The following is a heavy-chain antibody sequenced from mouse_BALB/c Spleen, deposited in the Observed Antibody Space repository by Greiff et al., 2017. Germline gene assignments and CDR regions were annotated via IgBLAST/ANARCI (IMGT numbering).Heavy chain of an antibody. J-gene: IGHJ4*01. Sequence: VQLQQSGAELVKPGASVKLSCKASGYTFTSYYMYWVKQRPGQGLEWIGEINPSNGGTNFNEKFKSKATLTVDKSSSTAYMQLSSLTSEDSAVYYCTKGYYYGSSAHYYAMDYWGQGTSVTVSS. CDR3: TKGYYYGSSAHYYAMDY. V-gene: IGHV1S81*02. CDR2: INPSNGGT. CDR1: GYTFTSYY. D-gene: IGHD1-1*01.